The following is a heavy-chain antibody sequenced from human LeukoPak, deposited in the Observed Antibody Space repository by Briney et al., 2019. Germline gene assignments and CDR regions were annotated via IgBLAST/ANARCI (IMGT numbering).Heavy chain of an antibody. CDR2: IIPIFGTA. Sequence: ASVKVSCKASGYTFTSYAISWVRQAPGQGLEWMGGIIPIFGTANYAQKFQGRVTITADESTSTAYMELSSLRSEDTAVYYCARALRDYGDYYFDYWGQGTLVTVSS. CDR3: ARALRDYGDYYFDY. V-gene: IGHV1-69*13. J-gene: IGHJ4*02. CDR1: GYTFTSYA. D-gene: IGHD4-17*01.